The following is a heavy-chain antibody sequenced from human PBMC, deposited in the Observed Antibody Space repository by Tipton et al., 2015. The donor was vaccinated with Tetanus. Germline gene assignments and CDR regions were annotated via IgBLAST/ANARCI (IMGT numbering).Heavy chain of an antibody. J-gene: IGHJ4*02. CDR3: ATIGWACQTSHNY. V-gene: IGHV1-8*01. CDR1: GYTLTSYD. D-gene: IGHD1-26*01. CDR2: MKPNSGSA. Sequence: QSGAEVKKPGASVKVSCKTSGYTLTSYDINWVRQATGQGLEWMGWMKPNSGSAGYAQKLRGRVTMTRDTSINTAYVELSDLRSDDTAVDFCATIGWACQTSHNYWGQATLVTVSS.